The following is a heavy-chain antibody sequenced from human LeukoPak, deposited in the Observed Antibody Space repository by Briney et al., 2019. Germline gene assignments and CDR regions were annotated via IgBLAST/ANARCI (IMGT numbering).Heavy chain of an antibody. V-gene: IGHV4-4*07. CDR2: VHTSGST. CDR3: AKEGMIRGVIDY. Sequence: SETLSLTCTVSRASISPYYWTWIRQPAGKGLEWIGHVHTSGSTNYNPSLKSRVTMSIDTSTNQFSLKLNSLTAADTAVYYCAKEGMIRGVIDYWGQGALVTVSS. J-gene: IGHJ4*02. CDR1: RASISPYY. D-gene: IGHD3-10*01.